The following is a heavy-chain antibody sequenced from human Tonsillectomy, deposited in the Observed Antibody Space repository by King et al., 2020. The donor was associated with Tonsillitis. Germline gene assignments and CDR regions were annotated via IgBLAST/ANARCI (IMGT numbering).Heavy chain of an antibody. J-gene: IGHJ3*02. Sequence: VQLVESGGGLVKPGGSLRLSCAASGFTFSSYSMNWVRQAPGKGLEWVSSISSSSSYLYYADSVKGRFTISRDNAKNSLYLQMNSLRAEDTAVYYCARLAAAGAFDIWGQGTMVTVSS. CDR1: GFTFSSYS. CDR3: ARLAAAGAFDI. CDR2: ISSSSSYL. D-gene: IGHD6-13*01. V-gene: IGHV3-21*01.